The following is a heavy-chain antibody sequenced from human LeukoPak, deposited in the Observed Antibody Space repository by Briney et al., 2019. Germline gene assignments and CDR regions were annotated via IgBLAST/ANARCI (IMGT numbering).Heavy chain of an antibody. J-gene: IGHJ4*02. D-gene: IGHD3-22*01. CDR3: ARLVYDSSGSYY. Sequence: TGGSLRLSCAASGFTFSSYWMSWVRQAPGKGLEWVANIKQDGSEKYYVDFVRGRFTISRDNAKNSLYLQMNSLRDEDTAVYYCARLVYDSSGSYYWGQGTLVTVSS. CDR2: IKQDGSEK. V-gene: IGHV3-7*01. CDR1: GFTFSSYW.